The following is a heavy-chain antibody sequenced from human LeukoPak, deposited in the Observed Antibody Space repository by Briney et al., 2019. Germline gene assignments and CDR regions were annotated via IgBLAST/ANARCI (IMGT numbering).Heavy chain of an antibody. V-gene: IGHV3-21*01. CDR2: ISSSSSYI. D-gene: IGHD3-9*01. Sequence: GGSLRLSCAASGFTFSSYSMNWVRQAPGKGLEWVSCISSSSSYIYYANSVKGRFTISRDNAKNSLYLQMNSLRAEDTAVYYYARDYENLTGSKTRFHYWGQGTLVTVSS. J-gene: IGHJ4*02. CDR1: GFTFSSYS. CDR3: ARDYENLTGSKTRFHY.